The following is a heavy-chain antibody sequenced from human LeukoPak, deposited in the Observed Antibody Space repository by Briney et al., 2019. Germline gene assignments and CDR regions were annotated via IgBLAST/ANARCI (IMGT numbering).Heavy chain of an antibody. D-gene: IGHD2-2*01. V-gene: IGHV3-30-3*01. CDR2: ISYDGSNK. CDR3: ARVKSRRGYCSSTSCFDAFDI. J-gene: IGHJ3*02. CDR1: GFTFSSYA. Sequence: PGGSLRLSCAASGFTFSSYAMHWVRQAPGKGLEWVAVISYDGSNKYYADSVKGRFTIPRDNSKNTLYLQMNSLRAEDTAVYYCARVKSRRGYCSSTSCFDAFDIWGQETMVTVSS.